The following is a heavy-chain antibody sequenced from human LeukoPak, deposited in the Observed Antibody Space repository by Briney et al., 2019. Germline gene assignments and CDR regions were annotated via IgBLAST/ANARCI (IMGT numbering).Heavy chain of an antibody. CDR2: IIPILGIA. D-gene: IGHD4-23*01. CDR1: GGTFSSYA. CDR3: ARTGDYGGNSEGEDY. V-gene: IGHV1-69*04. Sequence: ASVKVSCKASGGTFSSYAISWVRQAPGQGLEWMGRIIPILGIANYAQKFQGRVTITADKSTSTAYMELSSLRSEDTAVYYCARTGDYGGNSEGEDYWGQGTLVTVSS. J-gene: IGHJ4*02.